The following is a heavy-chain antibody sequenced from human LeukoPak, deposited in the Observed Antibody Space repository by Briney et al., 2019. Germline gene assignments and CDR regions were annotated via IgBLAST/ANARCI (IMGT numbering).Heavy chain of an antibody. V-gene: IGHV4-39*01. J-gene: IGHJ4*02. Sequence: PSETLSLTCTVSGGSISSSSYYWGWIRQPPGKGLEWIGSIYYSGSTYYNPSLKSRVTISVDTSKNQLSLKLSSVTAADTAVYYCARWNDRNKQFDYWGQGTLVPVSS. D-gene: IGHD1-1*01. CDR2: IYYSGST. CDR3: ARWNDRNKQFDY. CDR1: GGSISSSSYY.